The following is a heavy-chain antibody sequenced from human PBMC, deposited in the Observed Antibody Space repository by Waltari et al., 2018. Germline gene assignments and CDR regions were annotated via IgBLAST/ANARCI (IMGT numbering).Heavy chain of an antibody. CDR1: GGSLSTYY. CDR3: ARGLRYQLLYPLVY. J-gene: IGHJ4*02. D-gene: IGHD2-2*02. Sequence: QVQLQESVPGLVKPSETLSLPCTGSGGSLSTYYCSWIRQPPGKGLEWIGYIYYSGSTNYNPSLKSRVTISVDTSKNQFSLKLSSVTAADTAVYYCARGLRYQLLYPLVYWGQGTLVTVSS. CDR2: IYYSGST. V-gene: IGHV4-59*01.